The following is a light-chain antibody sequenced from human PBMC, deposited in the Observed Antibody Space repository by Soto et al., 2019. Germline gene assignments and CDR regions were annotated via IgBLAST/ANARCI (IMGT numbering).Light chain of an antibody. CDR1: SSNIGRNP. V-gene: IGLV1-44*01. J-gene: IGLJ2*01. CDR2: SNN. CDR3: STWDDSLNAVV. Sequence: QSALAQPPSASGTPGQRVSISCSGSSSNIGRNPVHWYQELPGTAPRLLIYSNNQRPSGVPDRFSGSKSGPSASLAISGLQSEDEANYYCSTWDDSLNAVVFGGGTKLTVL.